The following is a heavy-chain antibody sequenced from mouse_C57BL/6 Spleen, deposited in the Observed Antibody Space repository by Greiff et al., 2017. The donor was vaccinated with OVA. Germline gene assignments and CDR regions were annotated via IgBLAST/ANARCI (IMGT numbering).Heavy chain of an antibody. CDR3: ARGAFYYGNGGYFDV. J-gene: IGHJ1*03. Sequence: VQVVESGAELVKPGASVKMSCKASGYTFTTYPIEWMKQNHGKSLEWIGNFHPYNDDTKYNEKFKGKATLTVEKSSSTVYLELSRLTSDDSAVYYCARGAFYYGNGGYFDVWGTGTTVTVSS. D-gene: IGHD2-1*01. CDR2: FHPYNDDT. CDR1: GYTFTTYP. V-gene: IGHV1-47*01.